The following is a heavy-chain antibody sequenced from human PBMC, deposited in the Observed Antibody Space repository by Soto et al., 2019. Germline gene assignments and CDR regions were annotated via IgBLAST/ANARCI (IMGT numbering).Heavy chain of an antibody. V-gene: IGHV4-34*01. Sequence: QVQLQQWGAGLLKPSETLSLTCAVYGGSFSGYYWSWIRQPPGKGLEWIGEINHSGSTNYNPSLKSRVTISVATSKNQFSLKLSSVTAADTAVYYCARVARGYSYGWDYYGMDVWGQGTTVTVSS. CDR1: GGSFSGYY. J-gene: IGHJ6*02. CDR2: INHSGST. CDR3: ARVARGYSYGWDYYGMDV. D-gene: IGHD5-18*01.